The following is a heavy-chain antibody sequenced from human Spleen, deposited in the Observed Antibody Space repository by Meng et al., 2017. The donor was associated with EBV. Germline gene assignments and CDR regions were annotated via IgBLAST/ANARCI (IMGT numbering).Heavy chain of an antibody. CDR3: SRVRGTSDF. CDR2: ISAYNGNT. Sequence: QLGESGAGGKKPWSSVKVSCKASGGTFSSYAISWVRQAPGQGLEWMGWISAYNGNTDYAQKFQGRLTITTDTFTSTAYMELRTLRSDDTAVYYCSRVRGTSDFWGPGTLVTVSS. V-gene: IGHV1-18*01. J-gene: IGHJ4*02. D-gene: IGHD3-16*01. CDR1: GGTFSSYA.